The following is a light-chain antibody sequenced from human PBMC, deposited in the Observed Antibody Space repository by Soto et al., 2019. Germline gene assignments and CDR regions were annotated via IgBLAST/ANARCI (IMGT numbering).Light chain of an antibody. V-gene: IGKV1-39*01. Sequence: DIQMTQSPSSLSASVGDRVTITCRAGQSISSYLNWYQQKPGKAPKLLIYAASNLQRGVPSRFSGSGSGTDFTLTISSLQPGDSATYYCQQSYSTPPEYTFGQGTKLEIK. J-gene: IGKJ2*01. CDR3: QQSYSTPPEYT. CDR2: AAS. CDR1: QSISSY.